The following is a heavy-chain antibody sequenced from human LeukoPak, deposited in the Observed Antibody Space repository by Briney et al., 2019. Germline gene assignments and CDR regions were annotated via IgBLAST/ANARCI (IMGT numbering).Heavy chain of an antibody. J-gene: IGHJ4*02. CDR3: ARVISLTYYYDSSGYPDY. Sequence: GSLRLSCAASGFTVSNNYMSWVRQAPGKGLEWVSVIYSGGSAYYADSVKGRFTISRDNSKNTLYLQMNSLRAEDTAVYYCARVISLTYYYDSSGYPDYWGQGTLVTVSS. V-gene: IGHV3-53*05. CDR1: GFTVSNNY. D-gene: IGHD3-22*01. CDR2: IYSGGSA.